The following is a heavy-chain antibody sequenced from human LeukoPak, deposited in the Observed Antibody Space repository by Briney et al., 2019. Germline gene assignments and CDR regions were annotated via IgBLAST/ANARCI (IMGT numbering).Heavy chain of an antibody. Sequence: PSETLSLTCTVSGDSISTSTYSTTYYWGWIRQPPGKGLEWIGSIIYSGTTHYNASLKSRVTISVDTSKNQFSLKLSSVTAADTAVYYCARVPFGGYDEIVDAFDIWGQGTMVTVSS. V-gene: IGHV4-39*07. J-gene: IGHJ3*02. D-gene: IGHD5-12*01. CDR1: GDSISTSTYSTTYY. CDR3: ARVPFGGYDEIVDAFDI. CDR2: IIYSGTT.